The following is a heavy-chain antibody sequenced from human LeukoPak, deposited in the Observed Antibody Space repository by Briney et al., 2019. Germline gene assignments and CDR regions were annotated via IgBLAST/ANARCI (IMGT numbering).Heavy chain of an antibody. CDR2: ISYDGSNK. V-gene: IGHV3-30*18. Sequence: GGSLRLSCAASGFTFSSHGMHWVRQAPGKGLEWVAVISYDGSNKYYADSVKGRFTISRDNSKNTLYLQMNSLRAEDTAVYYCAKAYCSGGSCYFAFDIWGQGTMVTVSS. CDR1: GFTFSSHG. J-gene: IGHJ3*02. D-gene: IGHD2-15*01. CDR3: AKAYCSGGSCYFAFDI.